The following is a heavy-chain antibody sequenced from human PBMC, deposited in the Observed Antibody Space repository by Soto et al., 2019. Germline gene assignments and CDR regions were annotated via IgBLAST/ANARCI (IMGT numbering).Heavy chain of an antibody. D-gene: IGHD2-15*01. J-gene: IGHJ4*02. V-gene: IGHV3-48*01. Sequence: GGSLRLSCAVSGFTFSSYSMNWVRQAPGKGLEWVSYISSGSSTVSYADTVKGRFTISRDNARNLLYLQMNSLRAEDTAVFYFAREGLCDGGSCSYSPLDYWGQGTLVTVSS. CDR2: ISSGSSTV. CDR1: GFTFSSYS. CDR3: AREGLCDGGSCSYSPLDY.